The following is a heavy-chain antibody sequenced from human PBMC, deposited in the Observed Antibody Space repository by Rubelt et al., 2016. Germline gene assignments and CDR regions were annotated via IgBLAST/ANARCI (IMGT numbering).Heavy chain of an antibody. V-gene: IGHV3-7*01. CDR1: GFTFSSYS. CDR3: ARDRQYYASWSGYFHTV. Sequence: EVQLVESGGGLVQPGGSLRLSCAASGFTFSSYSMNWVRQAPGKGLEWVANLKEDGSEKYYVDSVKGRFTISRGNDKNSLYLQMNSLRAEDTAVYYCARDRQYYASWSGYFHTVWGQGTTVTVSS. CDR2: LKEDGSEK. D-gene: IGHD3-3*01. J-gene: IGHJ6*02.